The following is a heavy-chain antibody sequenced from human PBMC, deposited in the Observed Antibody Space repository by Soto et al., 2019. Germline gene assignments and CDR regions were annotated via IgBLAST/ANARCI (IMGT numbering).Heavy chain of an antibody. Sequence: GGSLRLSCAASGFTFSNAWMSWVRQAPGKGLEWVGRIKSKTDGGTTDYAAPVKGRFTISRDDSKNTLYLQMNSLKTEDTAVYYCTTDSLPTYYYYYMDVWGKGTTVTVSS. CDR1: GFTFSNAW. J-gene: IGHJ6*03. V-gene: IGHV3-15*01. D-gene: IGHD3-16*01. CDR3: TTDSLPTYYYYYMDV. CDR2: IKSKTDGGTT.